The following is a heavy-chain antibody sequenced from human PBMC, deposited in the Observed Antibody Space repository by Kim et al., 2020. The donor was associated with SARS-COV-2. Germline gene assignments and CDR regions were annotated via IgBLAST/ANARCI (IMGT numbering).Heavy chain of an antibody. D-gene: IGHD6-19*01. CDR1: GFTFSSYG. V-gene: IGHV3-30*18. Sequence: GGSLRLSCAASGFTFSSYGMHWVRQAPGKGLEWVAVISYDGSNKYYADSVKGRFTISRDNSKNTLYLQMNSLRAEDTAVYYCAKGVAGHWYFDLWGRGTLVTVSS. CDR3: AKGVAGHWYFDL. J-gene: IGHJ2*01. CDR2: ISYDGSNK.